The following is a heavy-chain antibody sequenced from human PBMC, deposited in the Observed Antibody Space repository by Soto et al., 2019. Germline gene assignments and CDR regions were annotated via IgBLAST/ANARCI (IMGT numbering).Heavy chain of an antibody. J-gene: IGHJ4*02. CDR3: ARGRSSTSPYPIGY. CDR1: GGSISSGGYY. D-gene: IGHD2-2*01. CDR2: IYYSGST. V-gene: IGHV4-31*03. Sequence: QVQLQESGPGLVKPSQTLSLTCTVSGGSISSGGYYWSWIRQHPGKGLEWIGYIYYSGSTYYNPSLKNRVTISVDTSKNQFSLKLSSVTAVDTAVYYCARGRSSTSPYPIGYWGQGTLVTVSS.